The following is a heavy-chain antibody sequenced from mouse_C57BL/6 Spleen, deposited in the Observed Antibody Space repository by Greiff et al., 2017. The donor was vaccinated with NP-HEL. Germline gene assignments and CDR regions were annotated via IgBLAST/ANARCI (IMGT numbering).Heavy chain of an antibody. J-gene: IGHJ4*01. CDR3: AREGYGSGSGAMDY. V-gene: IGHV1-50*01. Sequence: VQLQQPGAELVKPGASVKLSCKASGYTFTSYWMQWVKQRPGQGLEWIGEIDPSDSYTNYNQKLKGKATLTVDTSSSTAYMQLSSLTSEDSAVYYCAREGYGSGSGAMDYWGQGTSVTVSS. CDR2: IDPSDSYT. D-gene: IGHD1-1*01. CDR1: GYTFTSYW.